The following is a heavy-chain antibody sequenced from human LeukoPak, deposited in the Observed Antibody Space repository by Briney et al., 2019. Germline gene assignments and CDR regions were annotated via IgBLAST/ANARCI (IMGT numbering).Heavy chain of an antibody. J-gene: IGHJ3*02. CDR3: ARAYSSGYYQDI. V-gene: IGHV3-30-3*01. D-gene: IGHD3-22*01. CDR1: GFTFSSYA. CDR2: ISYDGSNK. Sequence: GRSLRLSCAASGFTFSSYAMHWVRQAPGKGLEWVAVISYDGSNKYYADSVKGRFTISRDNSKNTLYLQMNSLRAEDTAVYYCARAYSSGYYQDIWGQGTMVTVSS.